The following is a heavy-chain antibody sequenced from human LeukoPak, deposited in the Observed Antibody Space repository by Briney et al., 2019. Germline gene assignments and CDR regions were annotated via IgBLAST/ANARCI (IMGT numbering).Heavy chain of an antibody. D-gene: IGHD2/OR15-2a*01. V-gene: IGHV3-21*06. J-gene: IGHJ5*02. CDR1: GFTFSSYG. CDR3: AREVDYFDSTNFYPHLRFDP. CDR2: ISGSSSLI. Sequence: AGGSLRLSCAASGFTFSSYGMHWVRQAPGMGLEWVSYISGSSSLIYYADSVKGRFTISRDNAKNSLFLQMNSLKVEDTAVYYCAREVDYFDSTNFYPHLRFDPWGQGTLVIVSS.